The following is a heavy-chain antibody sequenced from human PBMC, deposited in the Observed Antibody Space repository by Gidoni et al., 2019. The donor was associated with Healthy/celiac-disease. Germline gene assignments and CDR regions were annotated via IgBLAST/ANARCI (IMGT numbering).Heavy chain of an antibody. CDR3: ARDLQGYSSTWRYFYYMDV. Sequence: QVQLVQSGAEVTKPGASVKVSCKASGYTFSTYVISWVRQAPGQGLEWMGWISAYNGNTNYAQKLQGRVTMTTDTSTSTAYMELRSLRSDDTAVYYCARDLQGYSSTWRYFYYMDVWGKGTTVTVSS. D-gene: IGHD6-13*01. CDR1: GYTFSTYV. V-gene: IGHV1-18*01. J-gene: IGHJ6*03. CDR2: ISAYNGNT.